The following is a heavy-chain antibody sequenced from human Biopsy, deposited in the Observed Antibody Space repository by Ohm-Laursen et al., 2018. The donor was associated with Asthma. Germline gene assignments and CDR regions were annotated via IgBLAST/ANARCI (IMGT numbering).Heavy chain of an antibody. J-gene: IGHJ4*02. CDR2: VHSTGST. V-gene: IGHV4-59*07. Sequence: SDTLSLTCAVSPGSINDYYWNWIRQFPGKGLEWIGYVHSTGSTRFNPPLKSRLTISVDTSVDQVSLKLTSVTAADTAVYYCARATSTWSQSGPHYFDHWGQGTLVTVSP. CDR1: PGSINDYY. D-gene: IGHD6-13*01. CDR3: ARATSTWSQSGPHYFDH.